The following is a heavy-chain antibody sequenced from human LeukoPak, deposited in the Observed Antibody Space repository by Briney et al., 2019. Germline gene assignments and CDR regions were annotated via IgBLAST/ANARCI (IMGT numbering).Heavy chain of an antibody. Sequence: GGSLRLSCAASGFTFDDYGMSWVRQAPGKGLEWVSGINWNGGSTGYADSVKGRFTISRDNAKNSLYLQMNSLRAEDTALYYCAREAYRIQLWSPRGFDYWGQGTLVTVSS. V-gene: IGHV3-20*04. J-gene: IGHJ4*02. CDR1: GFTFDDYG. CDR3: AREAYRIQLWSPRGFDY. CDR2: INWNGGST. D-gene: IGHD5-18*01.